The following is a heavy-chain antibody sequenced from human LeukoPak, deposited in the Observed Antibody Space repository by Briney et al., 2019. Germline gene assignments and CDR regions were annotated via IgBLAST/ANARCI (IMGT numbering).Heavy chain of an antibody. D-gene: IGHD2-8*01. CDR3: ARLNGGVIGPDLDY. CDR2: IKQDGSEK. J-gene: IGHJ4*02. CDR1: GFTFSNYW. V-gene: IGHV3-7*01. Sequence: PGGSLRLSCAASGFTFSNYWMSWVRQAPGKGLEWVANIKQDGSEKYYVDSVKGRFTISRDNAKNSLYLQMNSLRAEDTAVYYCARLNGGVIGPDLDYWGQGTLVTVSS.